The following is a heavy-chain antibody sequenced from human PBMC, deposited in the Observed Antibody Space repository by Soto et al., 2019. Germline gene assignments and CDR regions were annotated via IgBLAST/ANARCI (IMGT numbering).Heavy chain of an antibody. CDR3: ARNPMTTVTTIYYYGMDV. CDR1: GGTFSSYA. D-gene: IGHD4-17*01. V-gene: IGHV1-69*13. J-gene: IGHJ6*02. Sequence: SVKVSCKASGGTFSSYAISWVRQAPGQGLEWMGGIIPIFGTANYAQKFQGRVTITADESTSTAYMELSSLRSEDTAVYYCARNPMTTVTTIYYYGMDVWGQGTTVTVSS. CDR2: IIPIFGTA.